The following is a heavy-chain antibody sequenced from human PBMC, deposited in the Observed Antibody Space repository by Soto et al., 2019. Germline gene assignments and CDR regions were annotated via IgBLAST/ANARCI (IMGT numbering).Heavy chain of an antibody. Sequence: GGSLRLSCAACGFTFSNYWLTWVRQAPGKGLEWVANINQDGSVKTYLDSVKGRLTISRDNAQDSLYLQMDSLRAEDTAVYYCARDPGYGPLDYWGQGTLVTVSS. J-gene: IGHJ4*02. CDR1: GFTFSNYW. D-gene: IGHD4-17*01. V-gene: IGHV3-7*01. CDR3: ARDPGYGPLDY. CDR2: INQDGSVK.